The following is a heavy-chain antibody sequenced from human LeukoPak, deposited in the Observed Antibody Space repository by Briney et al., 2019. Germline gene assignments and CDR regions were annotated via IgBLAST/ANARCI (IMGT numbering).Heavy chain of an antibody. CDR3: ARGSGSLVY. CDR2: ISGAGYNT. D-gene: IGHD3-10*01. CDR1: GFTFRNYA. Sequence: GGSLRLSCAGSGFTFRNYAMSWVRQAPGKGLEWVSAISGAGYNTYYADSVKGRFTLSRDNSKNTLYLQMNSLRAEDTAVYYCARGSGSLVYWGQGTLVTVSS. V-gene: IGHV3-23*01. J-gene: IGHJ4*02.